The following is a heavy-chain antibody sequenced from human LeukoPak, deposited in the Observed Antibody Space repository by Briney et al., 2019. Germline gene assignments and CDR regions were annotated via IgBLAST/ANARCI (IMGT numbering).Heavy chain of an antibody. J-gene: IGHJ2*01. CDR2: ISWNSGTV. Sequence: QPGGSLRLSCAASGFTFSIYAMHWVRQAPGKGLEWVSGISWNSGTVAYADSVKGRFTISRDNSKKSLYLQMNSLRAEDMALYYCAKASADWYFDLWGRGTLVTVSS. CDR3: AKASADWYFDL. D-gene: IGHD2-2*01. CDR1: GFTFSIYA. V-gene: IGHV3-9*03.